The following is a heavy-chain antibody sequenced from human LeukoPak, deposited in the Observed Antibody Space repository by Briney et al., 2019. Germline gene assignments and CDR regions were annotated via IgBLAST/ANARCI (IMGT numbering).Heavy chain of an antibody. V-gene: IGHV4-4*07. D-gene: IGHD2-2*01. J-gene: IGHJ5*02. Sequence: KPSETLSLTCTVSGGSISSYYWSWIRQPAGKGLEWIGRIYTSGSTNYNPSLKSRVTMSVDTSKNQFSLKLSSVTAADTAVYYCARERCSSTSCYLSWFDPWGQGTLVTVSS. CDR1: GGSISSYY. CDR3: ARERCSSTSCYLSWFDP. CDR2: IYTSGST.